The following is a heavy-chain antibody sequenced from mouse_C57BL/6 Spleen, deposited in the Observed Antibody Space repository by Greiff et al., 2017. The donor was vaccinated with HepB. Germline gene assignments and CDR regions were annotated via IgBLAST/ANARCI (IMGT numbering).Heavy chain of an antibody. CDR2: INPGSGGT. CDR3: ARGGYGIDY. Sequence: VQLQQSGAELVRPGTSVKVSCKASGYAFTNYLIEWVKQRPGQGLEWIGVINPGSGGTNYNEKFKGKATLTADKSSSTAYMQLSSLTSEDSAVYFCARGGYGIDYWGQGTTLTVSS. CDR1: GYAFTNYL. D-gene: IGHD1-2*01. V-gene: IGHV1-54*01. J-gene: IGHJ2*01.